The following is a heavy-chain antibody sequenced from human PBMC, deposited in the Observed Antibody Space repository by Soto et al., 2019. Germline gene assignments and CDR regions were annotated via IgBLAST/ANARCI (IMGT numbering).Heavy chain of an antibody. CDR3: ARRLPYGSGSYHFDY. CDR1: GFTFSSYS. D-gene: IGHD3-10*01. Sequence: HPGGSLRLSCAASGFTFSSYSMNWVRQAPGKGLEWVSYISSSSNTIYYADSVKGRFTISRDNAKNSLYLQMNSLRAEDTAVYYCARRLPYGSGSYHFDYWGQGTLVTVSS. CDR2: ISSSSNTI. J-gene: IGHJ4*02. V-gene: IGHV3-48*01.